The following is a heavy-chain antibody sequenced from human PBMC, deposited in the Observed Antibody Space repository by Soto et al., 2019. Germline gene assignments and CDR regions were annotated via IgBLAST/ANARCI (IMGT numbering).Heavy chain of an antibody. D-gene: IGHD3-22*01. CDR2: IVVGSGNT. J-gene: IGHJ6*02. CDR3: AAGRYYYDSSGYYQDGMDV. V-gene: IGHV1-58*01. Sequence: SVKVSCKASGFTFTSSAVQWVRQARGQRLEWIGWIVVGSGNTNYAQKFQERVTITRDMSTSTAYMELSSLRSEDTAVYYCAAGRYYYDSSGYYQDGMDVWGQGTTITVSS. CDR1: GFTFTSSA.